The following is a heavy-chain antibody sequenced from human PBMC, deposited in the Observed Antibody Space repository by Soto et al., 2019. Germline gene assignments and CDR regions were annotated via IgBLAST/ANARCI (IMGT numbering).Heavy chain of an antibody. J-gene: IGHJ6*02. CDR2: IYYSGST. CDR1: GGSISSYY. D-gene: IGHD3-9*01. Sequence: LSLTCTVSGGSISSYYWSWIRQPPGKGLEWIGYIYYSGSTNYNPSLKSRVTISVDTSKNQFSLKLSSVTAADTAVYYCARGGYFDWLLYSGDYYYGMDVWGQGTTVTVSS. V-gene: IGHV4-59*01. CDR3: ARGGYFDWLLYSGDYYYGMDV.